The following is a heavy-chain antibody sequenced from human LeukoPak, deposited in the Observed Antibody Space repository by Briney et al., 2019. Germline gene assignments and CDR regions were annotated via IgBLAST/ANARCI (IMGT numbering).Heavy chain of an antibody. CDR3: AREGHCTTTRCYEDY. CDR2: IKRDGSEK. Sequence: GGSLRLSCATSKFTFSSYWMSWVRQAPGKGLEWVANIKRDGSEKYYVDSVKGRFTISRDNAKNSLFLQMNSLRAEDTAIYYCAREGHCTTTRCYEDYWGQGALVTVSS. V-gene: IGHV3-7*01. CDR1: KFTFSSYW. D-gene: IGHD2-2*01. J-gene: IGHJ4*02.